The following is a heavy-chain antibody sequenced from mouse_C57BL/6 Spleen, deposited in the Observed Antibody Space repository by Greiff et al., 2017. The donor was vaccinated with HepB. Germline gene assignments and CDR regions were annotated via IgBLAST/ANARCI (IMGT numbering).Heavy chain of an antibody. CDR2: INPNNGGT. D-gene: IGHD2-5*01. CDR3: ARWYSNWFAY. Sequence: EVQLQQSGPELVKPGASVKISCKASGYTFTDYYMNWVKQSHGKSLEWIGDINPNNGGTRYNQKFKGKATLTVDKSSSTAYMELRSLTSEDSAVYYCARWYSNWFAYWGQGTLVTVSA. CDR1: GYTFTDYY. J-gene: IGHJ3*01. V-gene: IGHV1-26*01.